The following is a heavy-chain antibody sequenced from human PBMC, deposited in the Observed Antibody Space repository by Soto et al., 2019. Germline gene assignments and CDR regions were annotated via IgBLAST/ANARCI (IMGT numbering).Heavy chain of an antibody. D-gene: IGHD2-2*01. CDR1: GGFVNSDTHS. V-gene: IGHV4-61*01. J-gene: IGHJ6*02. CDR3: ARFVRSCSATTCSTRADV. Sequence: SETLSLTCTVSGGFVNSDTHSWSWIRQTPGKRLEWIGFIYSGGSTKNPAHRSRVTMSVDTSKNQFSQKLRFVIVADTAVYHCARFVRSCSATTCSTRADVWGQGITVTVSS. CDR2: IYSGGST.